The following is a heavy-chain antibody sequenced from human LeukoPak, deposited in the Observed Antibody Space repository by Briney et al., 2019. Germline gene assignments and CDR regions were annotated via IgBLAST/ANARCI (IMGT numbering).Heavy chain of an antibody. CDR3: ARVYSGRYGLGYYYMDV. D-gene: IGHD1-26*01. CDR1: GFTFSSYA. V-gene: IGHV3-23*01. Sequence: PGGSLRLSCAASGFTFSSYAMSWVRQAPGKGLEWVSAISGSGGSTYYADSVKGRFTISRDNAKNSLYLQMNSLRAEDTAVYYCARVYSGRYGLGYYYMDVWGKGTTVTISS. CDR2: ISGSGGST. J-gene: IGHJ6*03.